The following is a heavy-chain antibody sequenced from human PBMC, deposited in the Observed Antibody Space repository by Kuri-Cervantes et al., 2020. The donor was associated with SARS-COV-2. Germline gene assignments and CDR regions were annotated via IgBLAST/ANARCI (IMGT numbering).Heavy chain of an antibody. D-gene: IGHD3-3*01. Sequence: SETLSLTCADYGGSFSGYYCSWIRQPPGKGLEWIGEIKHSGSTNYNPSLKSRVTISVDTSKNQFSLKLSSVTAADTAVYYCARARPAFWSGYYPAYFDYWGQGTLVTVSS. J-gene: IGHJ4*02. CDR3: ARARPAFWSGYYPAYFDY. V-gene: IGHV4-34*01. CDR2: IKHSGST. CDR1: GGSFSGYY.